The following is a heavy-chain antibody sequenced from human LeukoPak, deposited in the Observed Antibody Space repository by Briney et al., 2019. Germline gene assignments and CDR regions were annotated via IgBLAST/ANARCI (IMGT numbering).Heavy chain of an antibody. CDR3: AVSRADSSGYYSDY. CDR2: IIPIFGTA. Sequence: SVKVSCKASGGTFSSYAISWVRQAHGQGLEWMGRIIPIFGTANYAQKFQGRVTITTDGSTSTAYMELSSLRSEDTAVYYCAVSRADSSGYYSDYWGQGTLVTVSS. CDR1: GGTFSSYA. J-gene: IGHJ4*02. V-gene: IGHV1-69*05. D-gene: IGHD3-22*01.